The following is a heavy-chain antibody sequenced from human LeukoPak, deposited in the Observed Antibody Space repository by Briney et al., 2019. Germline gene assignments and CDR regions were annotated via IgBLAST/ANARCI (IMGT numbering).Heavy chain of an antibody. CDR3: ARVITGTTEDWFDP. D-gene: IGHD1-1*01. J-gene: IGHJ5*02. V-gene: IGHV4-34*01. CDR1: GGSFSGYY. CDR2: INHSGST. Sequence: SETLSLTCAVYGGSFSGYYWSWIRQPPGKGLEWIGEINHSGSTNYNPSLKSRVTISVDTSKNQFSLKLSSVTAADTAVYYCARVITGTTEDWFDPWGQGTLVTVSS.